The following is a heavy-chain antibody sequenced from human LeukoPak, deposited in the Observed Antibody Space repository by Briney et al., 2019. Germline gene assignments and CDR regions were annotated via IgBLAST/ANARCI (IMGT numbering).Heavy chain of an antibody. CDR2: IIPIFGTA. CDR3: ARGRAESLYYFDY. CDR1: GGTFSSYA. V-gene: IGHV1-69*05. J-gene: IGHJ4*02. D-gene: IGHD1-26*01. Sequence: ASVKVSCKASGGTFSSYAISWVRQAPGQGLEWMGGIIPIFGTANYAQKFQGRVTITTDESTSTAYMELSSLRSEDTAVYHCARGRAESLYYFDYWGQGTLVTVSS.